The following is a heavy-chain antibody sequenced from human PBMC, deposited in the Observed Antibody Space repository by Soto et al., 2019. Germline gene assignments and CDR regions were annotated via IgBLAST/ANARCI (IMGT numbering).Heavy chain of an antibody. CDR1: GYTFTSYG. Sequence: GASVKVSCKASGYTFTSYGISWVRQAPGQGLEWMGWINAYNGSTHYADSVKGRFTISRDNSKNTQYLQMSSLRADDTAVYYCVKGEYYYDSSGYYPFDYWGQGTLVTVSS. D-gene: IGHD3-22*01. V-gene: IGHV1-18*01. CDR2: INAYNGST. J-gene: IGHJ4*02. CDR3: VKGEYYYDSSGYYPFDY.